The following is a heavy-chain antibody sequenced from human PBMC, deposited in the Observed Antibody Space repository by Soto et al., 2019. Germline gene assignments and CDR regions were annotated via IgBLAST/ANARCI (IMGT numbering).Heavy chain of an antibody. J-gene: IGHJ6*02. D-gene: IGHD6-19*01. CDR2: INHSGST. CDR3: ARGLSSGWGNYYYYYGMDV. CDR1: GGSFSGYY. Sequence: PSETLSLTCAVYGGSFSGYYWSWIRQPPGKGLEWIGEINHSGSTNYNPSLKSRVTISVDTSKNQFSLKLSSVTAADTAVYYCARGLSSGWGNYYYYYGMDVWGQGTTVTVSS. V-gene: IGHV4-34*01.